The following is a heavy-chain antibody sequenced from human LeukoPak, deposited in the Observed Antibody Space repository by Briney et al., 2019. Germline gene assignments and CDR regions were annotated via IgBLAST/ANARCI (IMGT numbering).Heavy chain of an antibody. CDR2: IYYSGST. CDR1: GGSISSSSHY. CDR3: AREDTGGLDY. V-gene: IGHV4-39*07. D-gene: IGHD2-8*02. Sequence: SETLSLTCSVSGGSISSSSHYWDWIRQPPGEGLEWIGSIYYSGSTYYNPSLKSRVTISVDTSKNQFSLKLISVTAADTAVYYCAREDTGGLDYWGQGTLVTVSS. J-gene: IGHJ4*02.